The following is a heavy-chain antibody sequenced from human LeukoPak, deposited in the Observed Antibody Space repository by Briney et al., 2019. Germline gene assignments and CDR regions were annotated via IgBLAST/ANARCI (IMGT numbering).Heavy chain of an antibody. CDR3: ARGYDILTGYQPRRTYYFDY. CDR1: GYTFTSYG. CDR2: ISAYNGNT. J-gene: IGHJ4*02. V-gene: IGHV1-18*01. Sequence: ASVKVSCKASGYTFTSYGISWVRQAPGQGLEWMGWISAYNGNTNYAQKLQGRVTMTTDTSTSTAYMELRSLRSDDTAVYYCARGYDILTGYQPRRTYYFDYWGQGTLVAVSS. D-gene: IGHD3-9*01.